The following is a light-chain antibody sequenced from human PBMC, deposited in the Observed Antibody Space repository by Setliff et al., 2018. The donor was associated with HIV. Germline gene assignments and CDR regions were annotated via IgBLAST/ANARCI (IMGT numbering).Light chain of an antibody. CDR1: NTDIGGYKY. J-gene: IGLJ1*01. V-gene: IGLV2-14*01. CDR2: DVS. Sequence: QSVLTQPPSVFVSPGQSITIFCTGSNTDIGGYKYVSWYQQHPGKAPKLLIYDVSNRPSGVSNRFSGSKSGNTASLTISGLQLEDESDYYCCSFTSSHTYVFGTGTKVTVL. CDR3: CSFTSSHTYV.